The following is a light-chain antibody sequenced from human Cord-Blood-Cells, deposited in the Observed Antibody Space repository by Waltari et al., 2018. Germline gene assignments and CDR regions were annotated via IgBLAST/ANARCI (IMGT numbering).Light chain of an antibody. V-gene: IGKV4-1*01. Sequence: DLVMTQSPDSLAVSLGERATINCKSSQSVLYSSNNKNYLAWYQQKPGQPPKLMIYGASTRESGVPDRFSGSVSGTDFTLTISSLQAEDVAVYYCQQYYSTPTWTFGQGTKVEIK. CDR1: QSVLYSSNNKNY. CDR2: GAS. CDR3: QQYYSTPTWT. J-gene: IGKJ1*01.